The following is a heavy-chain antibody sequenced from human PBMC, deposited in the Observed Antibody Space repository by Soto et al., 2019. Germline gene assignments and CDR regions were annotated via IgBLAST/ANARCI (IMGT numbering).Heavy chain of an antibody. CDR3: ASDYYDSRALDY. CDR1: GFTFSSYA. V-gene: IGHV3-30-3*01. CDR2: ISYDGSNK. J-gene: IGHJ4*02. Sequence: QVQLVESGGGVVQPGRSLRLSCAASGFTFSSYAMHWVRQAPGKGLEWVAVISYDGSNKYYADSVKGRFTISRDNSNNTLYLQMNSLRAEDTAVYYCASDYYDSRALDYWGQGTLVTVSS. D-gene: IGHD3-22*01.